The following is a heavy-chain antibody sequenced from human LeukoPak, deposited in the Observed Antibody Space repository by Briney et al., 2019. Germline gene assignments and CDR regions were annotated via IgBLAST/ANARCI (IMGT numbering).Heavy chain of an antibody. V-gene: IGHV3-21*01. Sequence: GGSLRLSCAASGFTLSSYSMNWVRQAPGKGREWVSSISSSSSYIYYADSVKGRFTISRDNAKNSLYLQMNSLRAEDTAVYYCARLRPYCSGGSCYPDYWGQGTLVTVSS. J-gene: IGHJ4*02. CDR3: ARLRPYCSGGSCYPDY. CDR2: ISSSSSYI. CDR1: GFTLSSYS. D-gene: IGHD2-15*01.